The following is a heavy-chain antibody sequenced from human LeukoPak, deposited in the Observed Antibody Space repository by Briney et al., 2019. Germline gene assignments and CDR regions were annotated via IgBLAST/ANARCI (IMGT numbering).Heavy chain of an antibody. V-gene: IGHV4-34*01. D-gene: IGHD4-17*01. Sequence: SETPSLTCAVYGGSFSGYYWSWIRQPPGKGLEWIGEINHSGGTNYNPSLKSRVTISIDTSKNQFSLKLSSVTAADTAVYYCASSIYGPPYDYWGQGTLVTVSS. CDR1: GGSFSGYY. CDR3: ASSIYGPPYDY. CDR2: INHSGGT. J-gene: IGHJ4*02.